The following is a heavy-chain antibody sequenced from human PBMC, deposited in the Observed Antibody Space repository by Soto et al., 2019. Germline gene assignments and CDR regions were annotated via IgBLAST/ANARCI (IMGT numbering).Heavy chain of an antibody. Sequence: GGSLRLSCAASGFTFSSYSMNWVRQAPGKGLEWVSYISSSSSTIYYADSVKGRFTISRDNAKNSLYLQMNSLRDEDTAVYYCARAPAYPLGFWSGSNFDYWGQGTLVTVSS. CDR2: ISSSSSTI. V-gene: IGHV3-48*02. CDR3: ARAPAYPLGFWSGSNFDY. D-gene: IGHD3-3*01. J-gene: IGHJ4*02. CDR1: GFTFSSYS.